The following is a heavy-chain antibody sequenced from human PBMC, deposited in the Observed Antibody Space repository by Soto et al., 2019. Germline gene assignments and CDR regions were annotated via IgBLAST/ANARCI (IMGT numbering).Heavy chain of an antibody. J-gene: IGHJ4*02. D-gene: IGHD3-16*01. CDR2: INGDGSKT. CDR3: VRADGD. Sequence: EVQLVESGGGLVQPGGSLRLSCVASGFTFSSSWMHWVRQVPGKGPVWVSLINGDGSKTGYADSVKGRFTVSRDNARDTLYLPMHSLRAEDTAVYYCVRADGDWGQGALVTVSS. CDR1: GFTFSSSW. V-gene: IGHV3-74*01.